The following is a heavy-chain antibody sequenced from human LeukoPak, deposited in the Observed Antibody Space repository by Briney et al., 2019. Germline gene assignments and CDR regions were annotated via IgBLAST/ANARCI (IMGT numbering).Heavy chain of an antibody. Sequence: GGSLRLSCAQSGYTFCRYGVHAVPEAPAQGPEGRADIRCEGRNKYYADSVKSRFTISRDNSKITMYLQMNSLRAEDTAVYYCAKDLGEILRGIWGPTADYWGQGTLVTVSS. CDR2: IRCEGRNK. J-gene: IGHJ4*02. CDR3: AKDLGEILRGIWGPTADY. D-gene: IGHD3-16*01. V-gene: IGHV3-33*06. CDR1: GYTFCRYG.